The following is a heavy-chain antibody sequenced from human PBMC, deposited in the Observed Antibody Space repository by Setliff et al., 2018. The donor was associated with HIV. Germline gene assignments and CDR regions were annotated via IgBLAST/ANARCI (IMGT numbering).Heavy chain of an antibody. Sequence: GASVKVSCKASGYTFTSYYMHWVRQAPGQVVEWMGIINPSGGSTSYAQKFQGRVTITADVSTSTAYMELSSLRAEDTVVYYCARSRVHYYYDSSGYPTRYDAFDIWGQGTMVTVSS. CDR3: ARSRVHYYYDSSGYPTRYDAFDI. J-gene: IGHJ3*02. CDR1: GYTFTSYY. V-gene: IGHV1-46*01. CDR2: INPSGGST. D-gene: IGHD3-22*01.